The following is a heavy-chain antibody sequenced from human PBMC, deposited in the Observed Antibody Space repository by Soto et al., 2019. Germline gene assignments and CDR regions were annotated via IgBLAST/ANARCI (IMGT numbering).Heavy chain of an antibody. J-gene: IGHJ4*02. CDR1: GGTXTSYR. Sequence: SXKVSFKASGGTXTSYRIDLVRQAPGQGLEWVGGIVPIYRTADYAQKFQGRVTITADESARTAYMEMRSLKSQDTAVYYCARDSGAKLSSSWGQGTLGTVSS. D-gene: IGHD6-13*01. CDR3: ARDSGAKLSSS. V-gene: IGHV1-69*13. CDR2: IVPIYRTA.